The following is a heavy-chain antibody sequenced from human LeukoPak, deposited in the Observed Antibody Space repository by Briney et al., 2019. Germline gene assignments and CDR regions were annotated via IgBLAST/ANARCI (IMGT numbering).Heavy chain of an antibody. J-gene: IGHJ5*02. Sequence: ASVKVSCKASGYTFTSYGISRVRQAPGQGLEWMGWISAYNGNTNYAQKLQGRVTMTTDTSTSTAYMELRSLRSDDTAVYYCARDVIAAAGTVNWFDPWGQGTLVTVSS. CDR3: ARDVIAAAGTVNWFDP. CDR1: GYTFTSYG. CDR2: ISAYNGNT. D-gene: IGHD6-13*01. V-gene: IGHV1-18*01.